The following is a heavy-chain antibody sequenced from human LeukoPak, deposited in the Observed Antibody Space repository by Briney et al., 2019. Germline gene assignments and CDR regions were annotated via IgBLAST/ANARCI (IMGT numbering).Heavy chain of an antibody. CDR1: GYTFTSYD. CDR2: MSPNSGDT. V-gene: IGHV1-8*01. Sequence: ASVKVSCKASGYTFTSYDFNWVRQATGQRPEWMGWMSPNSGDTGYAQKFQDRVTMTRNTSISTAYMELSSLKSDDTAVYYCARGPPNWGYDYWGPGTLVTVSS. CDR3: ARGPPNWGYDY. D-gene: IGHD7-27*01. J-gene: IGHJ4*02.